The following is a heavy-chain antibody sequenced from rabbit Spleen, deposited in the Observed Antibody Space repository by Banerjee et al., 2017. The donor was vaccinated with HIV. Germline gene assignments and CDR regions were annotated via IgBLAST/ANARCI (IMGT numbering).Heavy chain of an antibody. D-gene: IGHD6-1*01. CDR2: IDPIFGTT. V-gene: IGHV1S45*01. Sequence: QEQLVESRGGLVTPGGSLKLSCKASGFTISNNYWMNWVRQAPGKGLEWIGYIDPIFGTTSYATWAKGRFTISKTSSTTVTLQVTRLTAADTATYFCARGSGGGVDGWVDYFDLWGQGTLVTVS. CDR1: GFTISNNYW. CDR3: ARGSGGGVDGWVDYFDL. J-gene: IGHJ4*01.